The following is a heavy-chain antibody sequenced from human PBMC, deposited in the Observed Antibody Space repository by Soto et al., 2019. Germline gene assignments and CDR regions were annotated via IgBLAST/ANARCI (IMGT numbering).Heavy chain of an antibody. D-gene: IGHD3-22*01. CDR3: ARQIYDSDTGPNFQYYFDS. CDR1: GYSFTSYW. CDR2: IDPSDSYT. J-gene: IGHJ4*02. Sequence: GESLKISCKGSGYSFTSYWISWVRQMPGKGLEWMGRIDPSDSYTNYSPSFRGHVTISATKSITTVFLQWSSLRASDTAMYYCARQIYDSDTGPNFQYYFDSWGQGTPVTVSS. V-gene: IGHV5-10-1*01.